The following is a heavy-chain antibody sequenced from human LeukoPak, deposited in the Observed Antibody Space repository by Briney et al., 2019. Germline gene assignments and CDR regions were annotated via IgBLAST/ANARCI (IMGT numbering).Heavy chain of an antibody. CDR2: ISTNSGSM. J-gene: IGHJ3*02. CDR3: AKTTGTNDAFDI. D-gene: IGHD1-1*01. CDR1: GFTFDDYA. V-gene: IGHV3-9*01. Sequence: GGSLRLSCAASGFTFDDYAMHWVRQAPGKGWGWSSSISTNSGSMDYVDSMKGRFVISRDNAKNSLYLQMNSLRPEDTALYYCAKTTGTNDAFDIWGQGTMVTASS.